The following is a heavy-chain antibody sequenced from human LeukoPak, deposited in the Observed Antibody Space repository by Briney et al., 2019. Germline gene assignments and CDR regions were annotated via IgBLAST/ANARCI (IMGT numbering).Heavy chain of an antibody. CDR1: GASISSNNYY. CDR3: ARRQLAARPHYFDY. V-gene: IGHV4-39*01. CDR2: VSYSGSA. J-gene: IGHJ4*02. D-gene: IGHD1-1*01. Sequence: SETLSLTCSVSGASISSNNYYWGWIRQPPGKGLEWIGSVSYSGSAYYNPSLMSRVTISVDTSKNQFSLNLNSVTASDTAVYYCARRQLAARPHYFDYWGQGSLVIVSS.